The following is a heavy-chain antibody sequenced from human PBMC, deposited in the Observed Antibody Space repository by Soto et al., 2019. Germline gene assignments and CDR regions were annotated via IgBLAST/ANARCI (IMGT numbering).Heavy chain of an antibody. CDR1: GFTFSSYG. Sequence: VGSLRLSCAASGFTFSSYGMHWVRQAPGKGLEWVAVISYDGRNQHYADSVKGRFTISGDNSKKMLYLQMNSLRGEDTAVYYCAKGDTAVAPGVDYWGQGTLVTVSS. CDR3: AKGDTAVAPGVDY. J-gene: IGHJ4*02. D-gene: IGHD5-18*01. CDR2: ISYDGRNQ. V-gene: IGHV3-30*18.